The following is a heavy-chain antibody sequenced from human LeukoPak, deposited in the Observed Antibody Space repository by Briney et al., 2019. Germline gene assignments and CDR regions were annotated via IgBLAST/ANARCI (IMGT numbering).Heavy chain of an antibody. V-gene: IGHV4-34*01. Sequence: PSETLSLTCAVYGGSFSGYYWSWIRQPPGKGLEWIGEINHSGSTNHNPSLKSRVTKSVDTSKNQFSLKLSSVTAADTAVYYCASLPLGGGDTSDWGQGTLVTVSS. CDR3: ASLPLGGGDTSD. J-gene: IGHJ4*02. D-gene: IGHD2-21*02. CDR2: INHSGST. CDR1: GGSFSGYY.